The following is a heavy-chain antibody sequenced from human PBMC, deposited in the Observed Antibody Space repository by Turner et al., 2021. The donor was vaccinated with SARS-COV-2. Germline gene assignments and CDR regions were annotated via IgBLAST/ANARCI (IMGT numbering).Heavy chain of an antibody. CDR1: GFTFSRYN. D-gene: IGHD3-22*01. J-gene: IGHJ4*02. V-gene: IGHV3-21*01. CDR3: ARDISAYYYDSSGYPD. CDR2: ISSSSSYI. Sequence: EVQLVESGGGLVKPGGSLRLSCAASGFTFSRYNLNWVRQAQGKGLEWVSSISSSSSYIYYADSVKGRFTISRDNAKNSLYLQMNSLRAEDTAVYYCARDISAYYYDSSGYPDWGQGTLVTVSS.